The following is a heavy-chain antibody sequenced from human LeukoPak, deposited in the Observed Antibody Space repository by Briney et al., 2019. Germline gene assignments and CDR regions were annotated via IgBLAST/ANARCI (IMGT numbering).Heavy chain of an antibody. CDR2: INSDGSST. CDR1: GFTFSSYW. CDR3: ANSFQLTTVNY. J-gene: IGHJ4*02. D-gene: IGHD4-17*01. V-gene: IGHV3-74*01. Sequence: GGSLRLSCAASGFTFSSYWMHWVRQAPGKGLVWVSRINSDGSSTTYADSVKGRFTISRGNAKNTPYLQMNSLRAEDTAVYYCANSFQLTTVNYWGQGTLVTVSS.